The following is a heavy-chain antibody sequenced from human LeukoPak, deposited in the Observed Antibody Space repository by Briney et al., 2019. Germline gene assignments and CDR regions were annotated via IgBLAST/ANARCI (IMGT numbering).Heavy chain of an antibody. CDR2: IYYSGST. CDR1: GGSFSGYY. J-gene: IGHJ4*02. V-gene: IGHV4-59*01. Sequence: SETLSLTCAVYGGSFSGYYWSWIRQPPGKGLEWIGYIYYSGSTNYNPSLKSRVTISVDTSKNQFSLKLSSVTAADTAVYYCARDWGYGDYVGYFDYWGQGTLVTVSS. D-gene: IGHD4-17*01. CDR3: ARDWGYGDYVGYFDY.